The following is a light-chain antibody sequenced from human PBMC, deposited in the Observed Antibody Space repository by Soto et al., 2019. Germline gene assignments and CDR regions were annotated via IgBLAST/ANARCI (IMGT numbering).Light chain of an antibody. V-gene: IGKV3D-15*01. CDR1: QSVSIN. CDR3: QQYNTWPRA. J-gene: IGKJ1*01. CDR2: GAS. Sequence: EIVMTQSPVTLSVSPGERATLSCRASQSVSINLAWYQQKPGQAPRLLIYGASTRATGIPARFSGSGSGTEFTLTISSLQSEDFAVYYCQQYNTWPRAFGQGTKVEIK.